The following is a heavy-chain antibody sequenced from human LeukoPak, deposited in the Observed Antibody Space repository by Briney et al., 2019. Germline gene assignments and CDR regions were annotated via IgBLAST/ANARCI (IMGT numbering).Heavy chain of an antibody. J-gene: IGHJ3*02. CDR3: SAVVAVHDAFDI. Sequence: GGSLRLSCAASGFTVSSNYMSWVRQAPGKGLEWVSVIYSGGSTYYADSVKGRFTISRDNSKNTLYLQMNSLRAEDTAVYYCSAVVAVHDAFDIWGQGTMVTVSS. V-gene: IGHV3-66*01. D-gene: IGHD2-15*01. CDR2: IYSGGST. CDR1: GFTVSSNY.